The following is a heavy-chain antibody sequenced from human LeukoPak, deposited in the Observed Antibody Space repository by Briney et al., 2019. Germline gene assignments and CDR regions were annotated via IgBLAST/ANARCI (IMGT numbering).Heavy chain of an antibody. V-gene: IGHV4-34*01. J-gene: IGHJ4*02. CDR2: INHSGST. Sequence: SGTLSLTCAVYGGSFSGYYWSWIRQPPGKGLEWIGEINHSGSTNYNPSLKSRVTISVDTSKNQFSLKLSSVTAADTAVYYCARLKMYYYGSGSYRTFDYWGQGTLVTVSS. D-gene: IGHD3-10*01. CDR1: GGSFSGYY. CDR3: ARLKMYYYGSGSYRTFDY.